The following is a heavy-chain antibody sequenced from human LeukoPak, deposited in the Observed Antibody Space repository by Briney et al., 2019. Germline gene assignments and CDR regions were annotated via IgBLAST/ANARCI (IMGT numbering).Heavy chain of an antibody. Sequence: GGSLRLSCAASGFTFSSYSMSWVRHAPGKGLEWVSYISSSSTIIYYADSVQGRFTISRDNAKDSLYLQMNSLRAEDTAVYYCARDNEWGYTYGRGWFGPWGQGTLVTVSS. CDR3: ARDNEWGYTYGRGWFGP. D-gene: IGHD5-18*01. J-gene: IGHJ5*02. CDR1: GFTFSSYS. V-gene: IGHV3-48*04. CDR2: ISSSSTII.